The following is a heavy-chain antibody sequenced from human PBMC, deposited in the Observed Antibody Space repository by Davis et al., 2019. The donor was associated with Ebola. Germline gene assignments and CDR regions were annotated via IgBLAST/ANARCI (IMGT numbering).Heavy chain of an antibody. D-gene: IGHD1-26*01. CDR1: GYTLTELS. CDR2: IIPIFGTA. J-gene: IGHJ5*02. Sequence: SVKVSCKVSGYTLTELSMHWVRQAPGKGLEWMGGIIPIFGTANYAQKFQGRVTITADESTNTAYMELSSLRSEDTAVYYCARERNSGSYSGGFDPWGQGTLVTVSS. CDR3: ARERNSGSYSGGFDP. V-gene: IGHV1-69*13.